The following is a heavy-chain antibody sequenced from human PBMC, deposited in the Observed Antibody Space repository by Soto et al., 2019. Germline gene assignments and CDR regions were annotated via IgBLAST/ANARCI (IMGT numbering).Heavy chain of an antibody. Sequence: SLTCTVSGGSISSGGYYWSWIRQHPGKGLEWIGYIYYSGSTYYNPSLKSRVTISVDTSKNQFSLKLSSVTAADTAVYYCARGPAKQHQYFQHWGQGTLVTVSS. V-gene: IGHV4-31*03. D-gene: IGHD6-13*01. CDR3: ARGPAKQHQYFQH. CDR1: GGSISSGGYY. CDR2: IYYSGST. J-gene: IGHJ1*01.